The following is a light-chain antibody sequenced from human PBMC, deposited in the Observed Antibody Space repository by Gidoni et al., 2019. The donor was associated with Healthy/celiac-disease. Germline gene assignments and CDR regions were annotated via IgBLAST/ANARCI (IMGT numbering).Light chain of an antibody. CDR2: DDS. CDR1: NSGSKS. J-gene: IGLJ1*01. Sequence: SYVLPQPPPASVAPGKTARITCGGNNSGSKSVHWYQQKPGQAPVLVVYDDSDRPSGIPERFSGSNSGNTATLTISRVEAGDEADYYCQVWDSSSDHLYVFGTGTKVTVL. CDR3: QVWDSSSDHLYV. V-gene: IGLV3-21*03.